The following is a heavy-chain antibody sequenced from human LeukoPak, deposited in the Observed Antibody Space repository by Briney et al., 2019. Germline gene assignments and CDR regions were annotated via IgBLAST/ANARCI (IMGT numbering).Heavy chain of an antibody. CDR1: GFTFSSYE. Sequence: GGSLRLSCAASGFTFSSYEMNWVRQAPGKGLEWVSYISSSGSTIYYADSVKGRFTISRDNAKNSLHLQMNSLRAEDTAVYYCARGSYRPDYWGQGTLVTVSS. V-gene: IGHV3-48*03. D-gene: IGHD1-26*01. J-gene: IGHJ4*02. CDR2: ISSSGSTI. CDR3: ARGSYRPDY.